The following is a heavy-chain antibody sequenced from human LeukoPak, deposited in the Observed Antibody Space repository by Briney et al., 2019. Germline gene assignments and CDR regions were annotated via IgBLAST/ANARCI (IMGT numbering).Heavy chain of an antibody. D-gene: IGHD2-15*01. CDR3: ARAIQFGGYFDY. CDR1: GFTLSGDY. Sequence: PGGPLRLSCAASGFTLSGDYMSWARQAPGKGLEWFSVIFGAGTTYYADSVKGRFTISRDNSKNTLYLQMNSLRAEDTAVYYCARAIQFGGYFDYWGQGTLVTVST. J-gene: IGHJ4*02. V-gene: IGHV3-53*01. CDR2: IFGAGTT.